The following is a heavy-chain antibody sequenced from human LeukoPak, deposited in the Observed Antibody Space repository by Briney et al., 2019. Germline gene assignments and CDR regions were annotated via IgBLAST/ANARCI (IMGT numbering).Heavy chain of an antibody. V-gene: IGHV3-48*01. J-gene: IGHJ4*02. CDR3: VREFGGS. CDR1: GFTFSSYS. CDR2: ISSSSSTI. Sequence: GGSLRLSCAASGFTFSSYSMNWVRQAPGKGLEWVSYISSSSSTIYYADSVKGRFTISRDNSKNTLYLQMNSLRAEDTAVYYCVREFGGSWGQGTLVTVSS. D-gene: IGHD2-15*01.